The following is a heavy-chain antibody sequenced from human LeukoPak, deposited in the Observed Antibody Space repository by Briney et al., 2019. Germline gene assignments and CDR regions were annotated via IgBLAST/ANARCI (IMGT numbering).Heavy chain of an antibody. J-gene: IGHJ6*03. CDR2: INHSGST. D-gene: IGHD3-3*01. V-gene: IGHV4-34*01. CDR3: ARAVTGVVITSGYYYMDV. Sequence: SSETLSPTCAVYGGSFSGYYWSWIRQPPGKGLEWIGEINHSGSTNYNPSLKSRVTISVDTSKNQFSLKLSSVTAADTAVYYCARAVTGVVITSGYYYMDVWGKGTTVTVSS. CDR1: GGSFSGYY.